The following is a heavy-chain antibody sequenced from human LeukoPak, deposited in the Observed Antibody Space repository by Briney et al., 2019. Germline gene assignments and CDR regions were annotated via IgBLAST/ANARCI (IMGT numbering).Heavy chain of an antibody. CDR3: ARHLAGHFGGFYFDY. CDR1: GGPISSNSYY. V-gene: IGHV4-39*07. J-gene: IGHJ4*02. Sequence: SETLSLTCTVSGGPISSNSYYWGWIRQPPGKGLEWIGTIYYSGSTYYNPSLKSRVTISVDTSKNQFSLKLNSVTAADTAVYYCARHLAGHFGGFYFDYWGQGTLVTVSS. CDR2: IYYSGST. D-gene: IGHD2-21*01.